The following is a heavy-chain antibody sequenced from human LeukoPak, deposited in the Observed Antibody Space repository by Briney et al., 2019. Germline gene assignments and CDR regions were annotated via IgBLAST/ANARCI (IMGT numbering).Heavy chain of an antibody. Sequence: GGSLRLSCATSGLTFRTTWMHWVRQAPGKGLMWVSRMDGEGTTIDYADSVKGRFTVSRDYAKNTLFLQMNNLRTEDTALYFCATARNFRFEYWGQGSLVIVSA. CDR3: ATARNFRFEY. D-gene: IGHD1-7*01. V-gene: IGHV3-74*01. CDR1: GLTFRTTW. J-gene: IGHJ4*02. CDR2: MDGEGTTI.